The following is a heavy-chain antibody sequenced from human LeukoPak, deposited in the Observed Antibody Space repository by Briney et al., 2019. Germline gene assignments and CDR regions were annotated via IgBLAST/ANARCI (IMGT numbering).Heavy chain of an antibody. D-gene: IGHD2-2*01. CDR3: AGDQTQLGLTTVDY. J-gene: IGHJ4*02. V-gene: IGHV3-74*01. CDR1: GFSFSSCW. Sequence: GGSLRLSCLASGFSFSSCWMHWVRQTPGKEILWLSRISSDGTDIKYADSVQGRFIISRDNAKNTLYLQMNNLRVEDTAVYYCAGDQTQLGLTTVDYWGQGTLVTVSS. CDR2: ISSDGTDI.